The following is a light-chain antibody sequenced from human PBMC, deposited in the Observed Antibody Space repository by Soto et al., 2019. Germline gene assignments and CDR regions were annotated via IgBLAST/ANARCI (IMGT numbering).Light chain of an antibody. Sequence: QSALTQPPSASGSPGQSVTISCTGTSSDVGGYNYVSWYQQHPGKAPKLMIYEVNKRPSGVPDRFSGSKSGNTASLTVSGLQAEDEADYYCSSYAGSNNAYVVLGGGTKLTVL. J-gene: IGLJ2*01. CDR1: SSDVGGYNY. CDR2: EVN. V-gene: IGLV2-8*01. CDR3: SSYAGSNNAYVV.